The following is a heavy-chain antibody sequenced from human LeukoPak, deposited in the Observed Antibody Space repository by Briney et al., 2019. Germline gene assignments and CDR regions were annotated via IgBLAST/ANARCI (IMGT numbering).Heavy chain of an antibody. J-gene: IGHJ4*02. D-gene: IGHD3-16*02. Sequence: SETLSLTCAVYGGSFSGYYWSWIRQPPGKGLEWIGEINHSGSTNYNPSLKSRVTISVDTSKNQFSLKLSSVTAADTAVYYCAREGLLRYDYVWGGYRYSPGGPFLYWGQGTLVTVSS. CDR2: INHSGST. V-gene: IGHV4-34*01. CDR1: GGSFSGYY. CDR3: AREGLLRYDYVWGGYRYSPGGPFLY.